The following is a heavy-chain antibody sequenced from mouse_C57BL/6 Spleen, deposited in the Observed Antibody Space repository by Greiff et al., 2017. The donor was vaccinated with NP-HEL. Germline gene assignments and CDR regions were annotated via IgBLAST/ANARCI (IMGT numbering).Heavy chain of an antibody. J-gene: IGHJ3*01. CDR2: IDPETGGT. V-gene: IGHV1-15*01. Sequence: QVQLQQSGAELVRPGASVTLSCKASGYTFTDYEMHWVKQTPVHGLEWIGAIDPETGGTAYNQKFKGKAILTADKSSSTAYMELRSLTSEDSAVYYYTRHGNYYGAWFAYWGQGTLVTVSA. D-gene: IGHD1-1*01. CDR3: TRHGNYYGAWFAY. CDR1: GYTFTDYE.